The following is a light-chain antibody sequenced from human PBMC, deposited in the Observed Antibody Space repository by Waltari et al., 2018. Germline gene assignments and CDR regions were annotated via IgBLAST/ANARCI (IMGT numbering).Light chain of an antibody. CDR1: SSHLGAPYD. CDR3: QSYDNSLSGWV. V-gene: IGLV1-40*01. Sequence: QSVLTQPPSVSGAPGQRVVISCTGSSSHLGAPYDVHGYQQLPRTAPKLLIFANNNRPSGVPDRFSGSKSGTSASLVITGLQAEDEADYYCQSYDNSLSGWVFGGGTKLTVL. CDR2: ANN. J-gene: IGLJ3*02.